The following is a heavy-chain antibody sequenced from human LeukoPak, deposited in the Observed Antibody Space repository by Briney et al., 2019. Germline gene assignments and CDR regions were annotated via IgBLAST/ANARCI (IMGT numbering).Heavy chain of an antibody. V-gene: IGHV4-39*01. J-gene: IGHJ4*02. CDR2: IYYSGST. D-gene: IGHD3-10*01. Sequence: TASETLSLTCTVSGGSISSSSYYWGWIRQPPGKGLEWIGSIYYSGSTYYNPSLESRVTISVDTSKNQFSLKLSSVTAADTAVYYCARDLNYYGSGSLDYWGQGTVVTVSS. CDR1: GGSISSSSYY. CDR3: ARDLNYYGSGSLDY.